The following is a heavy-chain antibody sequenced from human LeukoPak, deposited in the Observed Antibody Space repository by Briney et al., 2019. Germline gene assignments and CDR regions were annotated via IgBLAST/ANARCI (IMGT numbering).Heavy chain of an antibody. V-gene: IGHV1-69*05. CDR2: IIPIFGTA. CDR1: GGTFSSYA. CDR3: ARGADYYDSSGYYHFDY. J-gene: IGHJ4*02. Sequence: GSSVKVSCKASGGTFSSYAISWVRQAPGQGLEWMGGIIPIFGTANYGKKFQGRVTITTDESTSTAYMELSSLRSEDTAVYYCARGADYYDSSGYYHFDYWGQGTLVTVSS. D-gene: IGHD3-22*01.